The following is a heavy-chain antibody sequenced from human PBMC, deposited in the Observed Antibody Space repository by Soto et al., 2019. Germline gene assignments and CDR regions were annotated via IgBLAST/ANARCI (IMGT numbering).Heavy chain of an antibody. CDR3: ARHWAYCSGGSCYSPSYV. CDR2: IYYSGST. Sequence: QLQLQESGPGLVKPSETLSLTCTVSGGSISSSSYYWGWIRQPPGKGLEWIGRIYYSGSTYYNPALKRRVTISVDTSKNQFSLKLSSVTAADTAVYYCARHWAYCSGGSCYSPSYVWGQGTLVTVSS. CDR1: GGSISSSSYY. D-gene: IGHD2-15*01. V-gene: IGHV4-39*01. J-gene: IGHJ4*02.